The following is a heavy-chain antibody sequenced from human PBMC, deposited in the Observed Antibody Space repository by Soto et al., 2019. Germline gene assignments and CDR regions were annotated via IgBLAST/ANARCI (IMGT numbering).Heavy chain of an antibody. J-gene: IGHJ3*02. CDR2: IWYDGSNK. CDR1: GFTFSSYG. D-gene: IGHD3-3*01. V-gene: IGHV3-33*06. CDR3: AKTLRFLVLDAFDI. Sequence: GGSLRLSCAASGFTFSSYGMHWVRQAPGKGLEWVAVIWYDGSNKYYADSVKGRFTISRDNSKNTLYLQMNSLRAEDTAVYYCAKTLRFLVLDAFDIWGKGTMVTVSS.